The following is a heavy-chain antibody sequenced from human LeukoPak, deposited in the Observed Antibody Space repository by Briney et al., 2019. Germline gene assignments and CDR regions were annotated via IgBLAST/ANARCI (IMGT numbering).Heavy chain of an antibody. J-gene: IGHJ4*02. V-gene: IGHV1-69*05. D-gene: IGHD5-24*01. Sequence: ASVKVSRKASGGTFSSYSVSWVRQAPGQGPEWMGTIIPMFGTTKYPQKFQDRVTMTTDESTTTVYMELSGLRSEDTAVYYCARPMSGRWLEPPFDFWGQGTLVTVSS. CDR3: ARPMSGRWLEPPFDF. CDR2: IIPMFGTT. CDR1: GGTFSSYS.